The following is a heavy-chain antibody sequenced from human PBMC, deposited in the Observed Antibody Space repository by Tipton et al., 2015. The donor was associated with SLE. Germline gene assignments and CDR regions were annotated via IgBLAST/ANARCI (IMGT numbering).Heavy chain of an antibody. CDR2: IYHSGST. J-gene: IGHJ4*02. D-gene: IGHD6-19*01. CDR1: GGSLSSYY. Sequence: TLSLTCTVSGGSLSSYYWGWIRQPPGKGLEWIGSIYHSGSTYYNPSLKSRVTISVDTSKNQFSLKLSSVTAADTAVYYCARLSGYSSGWYYFDYWGQGTLVTVSS. CDR3: ARLSGYSSGWYYFDY. V-gene: IGHV4-38-2*02.